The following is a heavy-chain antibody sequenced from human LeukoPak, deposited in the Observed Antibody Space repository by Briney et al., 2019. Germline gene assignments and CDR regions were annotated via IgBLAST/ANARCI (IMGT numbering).Heavy chain of an antibody. CDR1: GGSISSYY. CDR3: AREGTYGWYNWFDP. CDR2: MYRTGST. V-gene: IGHV4-59*01. D-gene: IGHD6-19*01. Sequence: PSETLSLTCTVSGGSISSYYWSWIRQPPGKGLEWIGYMYRTGSTNYNPSLKSRVTITPDTSKNQFPLRLTSVTAADTAAYYCAREGTYGWYNWFDPWGQGTLVTVSS. J-gene: IGHJ5*02.